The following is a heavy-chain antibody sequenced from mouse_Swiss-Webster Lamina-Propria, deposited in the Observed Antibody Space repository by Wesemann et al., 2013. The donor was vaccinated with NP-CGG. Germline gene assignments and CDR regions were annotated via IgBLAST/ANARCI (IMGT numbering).Heavy chain of an antibody. V-gene: IGHV5-17*01. CDR3: ARKETPYGSSYDWYFDV. J-gene: IGHJ1*03. CDR2: ISSGSSTI. Sequence: EMVLEWVAYISSGSSTIYYADTVKGRFTISRDNAKNTLFLQMTSLRSEDTAMYYCARKETPYGSSYDWYFDVWGTGTTVTVSS. D-gene: IGHD1-1*01.